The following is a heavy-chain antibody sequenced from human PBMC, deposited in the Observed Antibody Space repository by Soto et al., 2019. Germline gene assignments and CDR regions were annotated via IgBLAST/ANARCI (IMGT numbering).Heavy chain of an antibody. CDR1: GGSITTHY. CDR2: MYFSGSP. CDR3: ARHFGGLIDS. J-gene: IGHJ5*01. V-gene: IGHV4-59*08. D-gene: IGHD3-16*01. Sequence: QVQLQESGPGLVKPSETLSLTCTVSGGSITTHYWSWIRQPPGKGLEWVGYMYFSGSPNYNPSLASRVTISVDTSKNQFSLRLRSVTAADTAVYYCARHFGGLIDSWGQGTLVTVSS.